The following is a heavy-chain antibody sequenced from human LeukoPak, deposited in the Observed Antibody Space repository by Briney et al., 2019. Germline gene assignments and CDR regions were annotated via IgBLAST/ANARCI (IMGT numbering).Heavy chain of an antibody. CDR2: ISYDGSNK. J-gene: IGHJ4*02. Sequence: PGGSLRLSCAASGFTFSSYAMHWVRQAPGKGLEWVAVISYDGSNKYYADSVKGRFTISRDNSKNTLYLQMNSLRAEDTAVYYCAKDRANSSYWGQGTLVTVSS. CDR1: GFTFSSYA. CDR3: AKDRANSSY. D-gene: IGHD4-23*01. V-gene: IGHV3-30-3*01.